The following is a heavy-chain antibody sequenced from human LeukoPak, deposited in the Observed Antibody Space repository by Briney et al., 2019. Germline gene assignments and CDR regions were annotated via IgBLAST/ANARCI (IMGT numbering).Heavy chain of an antibody. V-gene: IGHV4-39*07. D-gene: IGHD6-13*01. CDR1: GGSISSSSYY. Sequence: SETLSLTCTVSGGSISSSSYYWGWIRQPPGKGLEWIGSIYYSGSTYYNPSLKSRVTISVDTSKNQFSLKLSSVTAADTAVYYCAREGRGSSWYYYYYGMDVWGQGTTVTVPS. CDR3: AREGRGSSWYYYYYGMDV. J-gene: IGHJ6*02. CDR2: IYYSGST.